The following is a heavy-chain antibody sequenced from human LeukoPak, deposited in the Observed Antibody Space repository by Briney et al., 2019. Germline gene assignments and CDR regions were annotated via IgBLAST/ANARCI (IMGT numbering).Heavy chain of an antibody. Sequence: GGSLRLSCAASGFTIDDYAIHWVRQAPGKGLEWVSGINWNSGSKHYADSVKGRFTISRDNAKNSLCLQMNSLRAEDTAVYYCARDLSGYPYWGQGTLVTVSS. CDR3: ARDLSGYPY. CDR1: GFTIDDYA. D-gene: IGHD3-22*01. J-gene: IGHJ4*02. V-gene: IGHV3-9*01. CDR2: INWNSGSK.